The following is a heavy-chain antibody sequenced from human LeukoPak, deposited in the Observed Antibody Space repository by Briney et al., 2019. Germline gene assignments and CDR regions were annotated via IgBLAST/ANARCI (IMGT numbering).Heavy chain of an antibody. CDR1: GFTFNSYG. CDR2: TSYDGSNK. CDR3: AKGITPRIQLFDY. J-gene: IGHJ4*02. Sequence: GGSLRLSCAASGFTFNSYGMHWVRQAPGKGLDWVAFTSYDGSNKYYADSVKGRFTISRDNSMNTLYLQMNSLRAEDTAVYYCAKGITPRIQLFDYWGQGTLVTVSS. D-gene: IGHD5-18*01. V-gene: IGHV3-30*18.